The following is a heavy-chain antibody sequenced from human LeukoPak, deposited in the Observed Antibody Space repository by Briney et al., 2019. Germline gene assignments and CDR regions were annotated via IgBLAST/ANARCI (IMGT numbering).Heavy chain of an antibody. CDR1: GFTPSSYW. CDR2: IKQDGSEK. Sequence: GGSLRLSCAASGFTPSSYWMSWVRPAPGKGLEWVANIKQDGSEKYYVDSVKGRFTISRDNAKNSLYLQMNSLRAEDTAVYHCARGGYCSGGRCYPNWFDPWGQGTLVTVSS. D-gene: IGHD2-15*01. CDR3: ARGGYCSGGRCYPNWFDP. V-gene: IGHV3-7*04. J-gene: IGHJ5*02.